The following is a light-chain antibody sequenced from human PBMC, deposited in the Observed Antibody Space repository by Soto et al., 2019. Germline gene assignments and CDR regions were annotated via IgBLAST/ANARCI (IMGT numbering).Light chain of an antibody. J-gene: IGLJ2*01. CDR2: GNS. CDR1: SSNIGAGYD. Sequence: QSVLTQPPSVSGDPGQRVTISCTGSSSNIGAGYDVHWYQQLPGTAPKLLIYGNSNRPSGVPDRFSGSKSGTSASLAITGLQAEDEADYYCQSYDSSLSGSVVFGGGTQLTVL. V-gene: IGLV1-40*01. CDR3: QSYDSSLSGSVV.